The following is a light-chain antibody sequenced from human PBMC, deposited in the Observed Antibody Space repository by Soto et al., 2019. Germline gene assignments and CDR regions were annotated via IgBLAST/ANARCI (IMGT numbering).Light chain of an antibody. CDR1: QSVSSSY. CDR3: QQYVSSTWA. V-gene: IGKV3-20*01. CDR2: GAS. J-gene: IGKJ5*01. Sequence: EIVFTQSPGSLSLSPGERATLSCSASQSVSSSYLAWYQQNPGQAPRLLIYGASSRETGIQDRFSGSGSGTDFTLTISRLEAEDFAVYYCQQYVSSTWAFGQGTRLET.